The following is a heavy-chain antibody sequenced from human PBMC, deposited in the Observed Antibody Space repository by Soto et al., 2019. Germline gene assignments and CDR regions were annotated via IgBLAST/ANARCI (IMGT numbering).Heavy chain of an antibody. V-gene: IGHV4-30-2*01. CDR2: IYHSGST. CDR1: GGSISSGGYS. D-gene: IGHD2-21*02. Sequence: QLQLQESGSGLVKPSQTLSLTCAVSGGSISSGGYSWSWIRQPPGKGLEWIGYIYHSGSTYYNPSLKSRVTISVDRSKNQFSLKLSSVTAADTAVYYCAGDGGNSGGWFDPWGQGTLVTVSS. CDR3: AGDGGNSGGWFDP. J-gene: IGHJ5*02.